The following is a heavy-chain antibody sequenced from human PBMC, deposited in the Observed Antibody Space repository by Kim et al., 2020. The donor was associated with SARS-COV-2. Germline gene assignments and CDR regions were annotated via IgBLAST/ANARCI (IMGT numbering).Heavy chain of an antibody. V-gene: IGHV3-7*03. Sequence: GGSLRLSCAASGFTFSSYWTSWVRQAPGKGLEWVANIKQDGSEKYYVDSVKGRFTISRDNAKNSLYLQMNSLRAEDTAVYYCARDTSKYSSGWNFDYWG. CDR3: ARDTSKYSSGWNFDY. D-gene: IGHD6-19*01. J-gene: IGHJ4*01. CDR1: GFTFSSYW. CDR2: IKQDGSEK.